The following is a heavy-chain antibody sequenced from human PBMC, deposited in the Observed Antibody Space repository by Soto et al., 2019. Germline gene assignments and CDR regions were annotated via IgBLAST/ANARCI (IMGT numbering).Heavy chain of an antibody. CDR2: TNSDGTST. D-gene: IGHD3-16*02. V-gene: IGHV3-74*03. CDR3: ARDRYRGFDY. Sequence: DVQLVESGGGLVQPGGSLRLSCAASGFTFSSYWMHWVRQVPGKGLVWVSRTNSDGTSTTYADSVKGRFTISRDNARSTLYLQMTSLGAKDTAVFSGARDRYRGFDYWGKGTLSPSPQ. J-gene: IGHJ4*02. CDR1: GFTFSSYW.